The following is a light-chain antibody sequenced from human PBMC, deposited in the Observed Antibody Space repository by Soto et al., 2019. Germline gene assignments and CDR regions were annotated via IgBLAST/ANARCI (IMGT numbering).Light chain of an antibody. V-gene: IGLV2-8*01. Sequence: QSVLTQPPSASGSPGQSVTISCTGTSNDVGAYNFISWYQQHPGKAPKLMIYEVNKRPSGVPDRFSGSKSGNTASLTVSGLQAEDEADYYCSSYGGSNNLLFGGGTKVT. CDR3: SSYGGSNNLL. J-gene: IGLJ2*01. CDR2: EVN. CDR1: SNDVGAYNF.